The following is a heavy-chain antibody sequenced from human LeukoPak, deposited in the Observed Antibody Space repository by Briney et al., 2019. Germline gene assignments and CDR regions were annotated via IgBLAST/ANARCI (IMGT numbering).Heavy chain of an antibody. Sequence: PGGSLRLSCAASGFTFSSYIMNWVRQAPGKGLEWVSSISSSGSYIYYADSVKGRFTISRDNAKISLDLQMNSLRADDTAVYYCARDYYGDYVFDYWGQGALVTVSS. CDR1: GFTFSSYI. CDR3: ARDYYGDYVFDY. D-gene: IGHD4-17*01. CDR2: ISSSGSYI. V-gene: IGHV3-21*01. J-gene: IGHJ4*02.